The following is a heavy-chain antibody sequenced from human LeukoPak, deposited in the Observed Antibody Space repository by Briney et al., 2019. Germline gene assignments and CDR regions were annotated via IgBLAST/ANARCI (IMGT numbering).Heavy chain of an antibody. CDR1: GYTFTSYY. Sequence: GASVKVSCKASGYTFTSYYMHWVRQAPGQGLEWMGIINPSGGSTSYAQKFQGRVTMTRDTSTSTVYMELSSLRSEDTAVYYCARRYYYDSSGYYLSYYGMDVWGQGTTVTVSS. J-gene: IGHJ6*02. D-gene: IGHD3-22*01. V-gene: IGHV1-46*01. CDR2: INPSGGST. CDR3: ARRYYYDSSGYYLSYYGMDV.